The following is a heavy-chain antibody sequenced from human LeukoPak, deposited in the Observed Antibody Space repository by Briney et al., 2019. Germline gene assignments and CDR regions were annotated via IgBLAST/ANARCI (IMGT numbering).Heavy chain of an antibody. J-gene: IGHJ4*02. CDR3: TRLYLSYDFWSGYYSGADY. CDR2: IRSKANSYAT. Sequence: GGSLRLSCAASGFTFSGSAMHWVRQASGKGLEWVGRIRSKANSYATAYATSVKGRFTISRDDSKNTAYLQMNSLKTEDTAVCYCTRLYLSYDFWSGYYSGADYWGQGTLVTVSS. CDR1: GFTFSGSA. V-gene: IGHV3-73*01. D-gene: IGHD3-3*01.